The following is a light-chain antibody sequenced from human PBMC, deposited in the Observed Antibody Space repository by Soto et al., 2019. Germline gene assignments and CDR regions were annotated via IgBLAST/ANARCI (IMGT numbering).Light chain of an antibody. Sequence: EIVLTPSPATLSLSPGERATLYCRASQSVSSYLAWYQQKPGQAPRLLIYDVSKRATGIPARFSGSGFGTDYTLTISTLEPEDFAVYYCQQRSKWRTFGQGTKVDIK. CDR2: DVS. CDR3: QQRSKWRT. CDR1: QSVSSY. V-gene: IGKV3-11*01. J-gene: IGKJ1*01.